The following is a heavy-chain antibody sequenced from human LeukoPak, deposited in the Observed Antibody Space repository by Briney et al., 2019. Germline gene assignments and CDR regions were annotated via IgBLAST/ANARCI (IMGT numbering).Heavy chain of an antibody. CDR3: AKGGSSWSLASLDY. CDR2: IRYDGSNK. D-gene: IGHD6-13*01. Sequence: GGSLRLSCAASGFTFSSYGMHWVRQAPGKGLEWVAFIRYDGSNKYYADSVKGRFTISRDNSKNTLYLQMNSLRAEDTAVYYCAKGGSSWSLASLDYWGQGTLVTVSS. CDR1: GFTFSSYG. V-gene: IGHV3-30*02. J-gene: IGHJ4*02.